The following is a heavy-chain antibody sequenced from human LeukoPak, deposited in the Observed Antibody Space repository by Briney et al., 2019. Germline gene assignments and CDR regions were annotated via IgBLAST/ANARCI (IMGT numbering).Heavy chain of an antibody. V-gene: IGHV3-7*01. J-gene: IGHJ4*02. D-gene: IGHD3-10*01. CDR3: ARDAHLSYASGFDY. CDR2: IKEDGREK. CDR1: GFTFSIFW. Sequence: GGSLRLSCAASGFTFSIFWMSCVRQAPGEGLEWVANIKEDGREKYYVDSVKGRFTISRDNADNSLYLLMNSLRAEDTAVYYCARDAHLSYASGFDYWGQGILVTVSS.